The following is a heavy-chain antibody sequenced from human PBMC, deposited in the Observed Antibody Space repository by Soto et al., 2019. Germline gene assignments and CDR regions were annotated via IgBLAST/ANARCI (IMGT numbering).Heavy chain of an antibody. J-gene: IGHJ4*02. CDR2: IRRGGSGK. CDR3: ARRGRSSGCHRQ. Sequence: GGSLRLSCAASGFTFSSSAMSWVRQAPGKGLEWVSTIRRGGSGKYYVDSVKGRFTISRDNSKNSLYLQMNSLRAEDTAVYYCARRGRSSGCHRQWGQGTLVTVSS. D-gene: IGHD6-19*01. V-gene: IGHV3-7*01. CDR1: GFTFSSSA.